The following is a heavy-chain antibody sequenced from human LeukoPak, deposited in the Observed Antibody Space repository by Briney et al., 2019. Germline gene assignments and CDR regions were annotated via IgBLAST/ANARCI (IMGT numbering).Heavy chain of an antibody. D-gene: IGHD1-20*01. CDR3: ARDISGSLAWFDP. Sequence: PSETLSLTCAVSGGSISSGGYSWSWIRQPPGKGLEWIGYIYYSGSTNYNPSLKSRVTISVDTSKNQFSLKLSSVTAADTAVYYCARDISGSLAWFDPWGQGTLVTVSS. CDR1: GGSISSGGYS. V-gene: IGHV4-61*08. CDR2: IYYSGST. J-gene: IGHJ5*02.